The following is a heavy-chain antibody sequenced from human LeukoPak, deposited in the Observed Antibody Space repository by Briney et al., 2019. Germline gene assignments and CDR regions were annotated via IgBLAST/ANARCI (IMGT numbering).Heavy chain of an antibody. CDR3: ARGVVGSSWSGPNWYFDL. D-gene: IGHD6-13*01. Sequence: PSETLSLTCTVSGGSISSYYWSWIRQPAGKGLEWIGRIYTSGSTNYNPSLKSRVTMSVDTSKNQFSLKLSSVTAADTAVYYCARGVVGSSWSGPNWYFDLWGRGTLVTVSS. V-gene: IGHV4-4*07. CDR2: IYTSGST. CDR1: GGSISSYY. J-gene: IGHJ2*01.